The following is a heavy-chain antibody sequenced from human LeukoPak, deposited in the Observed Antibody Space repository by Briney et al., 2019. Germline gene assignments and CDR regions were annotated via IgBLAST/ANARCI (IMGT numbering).Heavy chain of an antibody. CDR2: INHSGST. CDR3: ARGEVTMVRGVIIAWFDP. Sequence: SETLSLTCAVYGGSFSGYYWSWIRQPPGKGLEWIGEINHSGSTNYNPSLKSRVTISVDTSKNQFSLKLSSVTAADTAVYYCARGEVTMVRGVIIAWFDPWGRGTLVTVSS. CDR1: GGSFSGYY. D-gene: IGHD3-10*01. V-gene: IGHV4-34*01. J-gene: IGHJ5*02.